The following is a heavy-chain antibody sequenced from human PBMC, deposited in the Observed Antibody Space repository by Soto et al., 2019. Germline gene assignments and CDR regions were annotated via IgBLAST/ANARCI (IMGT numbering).Heavy chain of an antibody. J-gene: IGHJ6*02. V-gene: IGHV1-24*01. CDR2: FDPEDGET. D-gene: IGHD3-22*01. CDR3: ATDPFYYDDTTGYYNMDV. Sequence: ASVKVSFKVSGYSLTELSMHWVRQAPGKGLEWMGGFDPEDGETIYAQKFQGRVTMTEDTSTDTAYMELSSLRSEDTAVYYCATDPFYYDDTTGYYNMDVWGQGTTVTVSS. CDR1: GYSLTELS.